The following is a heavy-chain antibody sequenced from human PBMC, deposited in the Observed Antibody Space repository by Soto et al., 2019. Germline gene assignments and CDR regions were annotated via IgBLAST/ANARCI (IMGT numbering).Heavy chain of an antibody. D-gene: IGHD4-17*01. J-gene: IGHJ3*02. CDR3: ARDTVTTSDEAFDI. Sequence: QVQLQESGPGLVKPSETLSLTCTVSGGSISSYYWTWIRQPPGKRLEWIGYVYYSGSTNYNPSLKSRVTISVDMSKNQFSLKLSSVTAADTAVYYCARDTVTTSDEAFDIWGQGTMVTVSS. CDR2: VYYSGST. CDR1: GGSISSYY. V-gene: IGHV4-59*01.